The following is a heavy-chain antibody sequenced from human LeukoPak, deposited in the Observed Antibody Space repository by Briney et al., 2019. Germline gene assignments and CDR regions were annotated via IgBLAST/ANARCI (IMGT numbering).Heavy chain of an antibody. Sequence: SETLSLTCTVSGDSISSGDYYWSWIRQPPGKGLEWIGSIYYSGSTYYNPSLKSRVTISVDTSKNQFSLKLSSVTAADTAVYYCARDLGGPYSSSWCYWGQGTLVTVSS. D-gene: IGHD6-13*01. CDR3: ARDLGGPYSSSWCY. CDR1: GDSISSGDYY. V-gene: IGHV4-39*07. CDR2: IYYSGST. J-gene: IGHJ1*01.